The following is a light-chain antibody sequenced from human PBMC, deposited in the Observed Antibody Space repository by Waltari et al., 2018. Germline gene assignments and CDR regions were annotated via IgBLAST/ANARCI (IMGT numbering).Light chain of an antibody. V-gene: IGLV2-23*02. CDR1: SSDVGNYNH. Sequence: QSALTQPASVSGSLGQSITISCTGTSSDVGNYNHVSWFQHHPGFAPKLIIYDVTKRPSGISNRFSGSKSGNTASLTISGLHAEDEAEYHCCSFVYGGSVVFGGGTKLTVL. CDR3: CSFVYGGSVV. CDR2: DVT. J-gene: IGLJ2*01.